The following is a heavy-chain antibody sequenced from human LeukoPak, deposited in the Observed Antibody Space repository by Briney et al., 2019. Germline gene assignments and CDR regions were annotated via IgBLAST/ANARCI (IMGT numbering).Heavy chain of an antibody. D-gene: IGHD6-19*01. CDR2: ISYDGSNK. V-gene: IGHV3-30*04. CDR1: GFTFSSYA. Sequence: GSLRLSCAASGFTFSSYAMHWVHQAPGKGLEWVAVISYDGSNKYYADSVKGRFTISRDNSKNTLYLQMNSLRAEDTAVYYCARVRSSGWYGDYWGQGTLVTVSS. CDR3: ARVRSSGWYGDY. J-gene: IGHJ4*02.